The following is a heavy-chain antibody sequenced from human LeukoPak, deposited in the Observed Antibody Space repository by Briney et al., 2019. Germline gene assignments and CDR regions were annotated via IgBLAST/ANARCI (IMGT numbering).Heavy chain of an antibody. J-gene: IGHJ4*02. CDR3: ASEVDGSGSYYYFDY. D-gene: IGHD3-10*01. Sequence: KPGGSLRLSCAASGFTFSIYAMSWVRQAPGKGLEWVSAISGSGGSTYYADSVKGRFTISRDNSKNTLYLQMNSLRAEDTAVYYCASEVDGSGSYYYFDYWGQGTLVTVSS. CDR2: ISGSGGST. V-gene: IGHV3-23*01. CDR1: GFTFSIYA.